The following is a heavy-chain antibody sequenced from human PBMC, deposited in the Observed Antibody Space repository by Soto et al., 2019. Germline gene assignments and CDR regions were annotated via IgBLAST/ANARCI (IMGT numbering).Heavy chain of an antibody. Sequence: SVKVSCKASGGTFSNYRINWVRQAPGQGLEWMGGIIPMFGKANYAQKFRGRVTITADESTSTGYMELRSLISEDTAVYYCARDGTLYDGGAYYYLYWGQGTLVTVSS. D-gene: IGHD3-22*01. J-gene: IGHJ4*02. CDR3: ARDGTLYDGGAYYYLY. V-gene: IGHV1-69*13. CDR1: GGTFSNYR. CDR2: IIPMFGKA.